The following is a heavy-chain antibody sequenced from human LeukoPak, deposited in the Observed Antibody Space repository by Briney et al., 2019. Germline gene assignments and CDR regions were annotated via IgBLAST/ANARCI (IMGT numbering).Heavy chain of an antibody. CDR2: ISSSSSYI. D-gene: IGHD4-11*01. CDR3: ARHSSTTTVTIRP. Sequence: GGSLRLSCAASGFTFSSYSMNWVRQAPGKGLEWVSSISSSSSYIYYADSVKGRFTISRDNAKNSLYLQMNSLRAEDTAVYYCARHSSTTTVTIRPWGQGTLVTVSS. CDR1: GFTFSSYS. J-gene: IGHJ5*02. V-gene: IGHV3-21*01.